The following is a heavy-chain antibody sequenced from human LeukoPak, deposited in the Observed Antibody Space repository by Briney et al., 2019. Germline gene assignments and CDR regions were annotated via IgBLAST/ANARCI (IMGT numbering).Heavy chain of an antibody. D-gene: IGHD2-2*01. CDR2: FYPGDSNT. J-gene: IGHJ4*02. CDR3: ARHPCSSPTCYYYFFDY. V-gene: IGHV5-51*01. Sequence: GESLKISCKGSGYSFTSYWIGWVRQMPGKGLEWMGIFYPGDSNTRYSPSFQGQVTISADKSISTAYLQWNSLKASDTAMYYCARHPCSSPTCYYYFFDYWGQGTLVTVSS. CDR1: GYSFTSYW.